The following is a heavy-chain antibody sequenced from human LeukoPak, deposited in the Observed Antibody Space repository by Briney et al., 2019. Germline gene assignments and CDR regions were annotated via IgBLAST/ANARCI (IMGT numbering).Heavy chain of an antibody. CDR3: AREATYCGGVCYPLDF. CDR2: INAYNGQT. CDR1: GYTFTGYY. Sequence: ASVKVSCKASGYTFTGYYMHWVRQAPGQGLEWMGWINAYNGQTKYAEKLQDRVTLTADTSANTVYMEVRNLRSDDTAVYFCAREATYCGGVCYPLDFWGQGTLVTVSA. D-gene: IGHD2-21*02. V-gene: IGHV1-18*04. J-gene: IGHJ4*02.